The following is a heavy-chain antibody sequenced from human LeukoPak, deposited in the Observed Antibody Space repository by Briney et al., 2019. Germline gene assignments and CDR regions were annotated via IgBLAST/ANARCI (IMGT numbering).Heavy chain of an antibody. D-gene: IGHD6-13*01. CDR2: ISAYNGNT. J-gene: IGHJ4*02. Sequence: ASVKVSRKASGYTFTSYGISWVRQAPGQGLEGMGWISAYNGNTNYAQKLQGRVTMTTDTSTSTAYMELRSLRSDDTAVYYCATYAGYSSSWYLGYWGQGTLVTVSS. V-gene: IGHV1-18*04. CDR3: ATYAGYSSSWYLGY. CDR1: GYTFTSYG.